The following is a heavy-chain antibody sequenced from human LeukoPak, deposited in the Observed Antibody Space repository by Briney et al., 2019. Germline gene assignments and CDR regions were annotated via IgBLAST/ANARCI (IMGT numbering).Heavy chain of an antibody. V-gene: IGHV3-21*01. D-gene: IGHD3-10*02. CDR1: GFTFTSHG. J-gene: IGHJ6*04. CDR2: ISSSGDIT. Sequence: KPGGSLRLSCAASGFTFTSHGMNWVRQAPGKGLEWVSGISSSGDITYYADSVKGRFTISRDNAKNSLYLQMNSLRAEDTAVYYCAELGITMIGGVWGKGTTVTISS. CDR3: AELGITMIGGV.